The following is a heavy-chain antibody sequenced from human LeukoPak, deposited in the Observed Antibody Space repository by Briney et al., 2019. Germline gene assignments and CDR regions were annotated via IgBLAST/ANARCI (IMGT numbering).Heavy chain of an antibody. CDR2: ISWNSGSI. D-gene: IGHD6-19*01. V-gene: IGHV3-9*01. Sequence: PGGSLGLSCAASGFTFSEYAMSWVRQAPGKGLEWVSGISWNSGSIAYADSVKGRFTISRDNAKNSLYLQMNSLRAEDTALYYCAKAYSSGWYYFDYWGQGTLVTVSS. J-gene: IGHJ4*02. CDR1: GFTFSEYA. CDR3: AKAYSSGWYYFDY.